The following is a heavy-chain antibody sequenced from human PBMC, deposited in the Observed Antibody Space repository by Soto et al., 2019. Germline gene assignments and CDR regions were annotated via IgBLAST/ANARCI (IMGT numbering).Heavy chain of an antibody. D-gene: IGHD3-9*01. V-gene: IGHV3-23*01. CDR1: GFTFSSYA. CDR3: AKPPSDILTGYYDY. Sequence: GGSLRLSCAASGFTFSSYAMSWVRQAPGKGLEWVSAISGSGGSTYYADSVKGRFTISRDNSKNTLYLQMNSLRAEDTAVYYCAKPPSDILTGYYDYWGQGTLVTVSS. J-gene: IGHJ4*02. CDR2: ISGSGGST.